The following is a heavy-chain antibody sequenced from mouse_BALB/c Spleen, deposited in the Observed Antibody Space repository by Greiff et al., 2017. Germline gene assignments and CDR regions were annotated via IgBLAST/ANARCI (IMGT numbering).Heavy chain of an antibody. D-gene: IGHD2-10*01. Sequence: EVQLQESGPGLVKPSQSLSLTCTVTGYSITSDYAWNWIRQFPGNKLEWMGYISYSGSTSYNPSLKSRISITRDTSKNQFFLQLNSVTTEDTATYYCARSGAYYGNYRWYFDVWGAGTTVTVSS. CDR2: ISYSGST. CDR3: ARSGAYYGNYRWYFDV. V-gene: IGHV3-2*02. CDR1: GYSITSDYA. J-gene: IGHJ1*01.